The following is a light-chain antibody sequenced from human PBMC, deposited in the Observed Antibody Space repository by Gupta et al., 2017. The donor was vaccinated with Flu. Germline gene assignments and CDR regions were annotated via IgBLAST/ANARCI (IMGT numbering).Light chain of an antibody. Sequence: EIVLTQSPATLSLSPGERATLSCRASQNVVTNYLSWYQQKPGPPPRLLLDGASIRATGIPDRTSSSGSATDFTLTINRLETEDFAVYYCHQDGSSPLTFGQGTKVEIK. CDR3: HQDGSSPLT. CDR2: GAS. CDR1: QNVVTNY. J-gene: IGKJ1*01. V-gene: IGKV3-20*01.